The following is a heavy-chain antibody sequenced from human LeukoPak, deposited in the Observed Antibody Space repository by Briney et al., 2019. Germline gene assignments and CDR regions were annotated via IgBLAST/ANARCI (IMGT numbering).Heavy chain of an antibody. CDR3: ASFSGSEVYFDY. V-gene: IGHV4-34*01. J-gene: IGHJ4*02. CDR1: GGSFSGYY. D-gene: IGHD3-22*01. Sequence: KPSETLSLTCAVYGGSFSGYYWSWIRQPPGKELEWIGEINHSGSTNYNPSLKSRVTISVDTSKNQFSLKLSSVTAADTAVYYCASFSGSEVYFDYWGQGTLVTVSS. CDR2: INHSGST.